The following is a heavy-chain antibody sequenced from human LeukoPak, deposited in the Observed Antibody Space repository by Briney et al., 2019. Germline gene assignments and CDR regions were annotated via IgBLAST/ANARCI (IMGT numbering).Heavy chain of an antibody. J-gene: IGHJ5*02. CDR2: IYHSGST. D-gene: IGHD2-2*01. CDR1: GYSISNGYY. CDR3: TTDKKEEVPAAAGWFDP. V-gene: IGHV4-38-2*02. Sequence: PSETLSLTCAVSGYSISNGYYWGWIRQPPGKGLEWIGSIYHSGSTYYNPSLKSRVTISVDTSKNQFSLKLSSVTAADTAVYYCTTDKKEEVPAAAGWFDPWGQGTLVTVSS.